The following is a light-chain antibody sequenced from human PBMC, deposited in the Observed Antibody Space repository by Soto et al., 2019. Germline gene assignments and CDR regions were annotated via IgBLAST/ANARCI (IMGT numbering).Light chain of an antibody. CDR3: QQFANVPYT. Sequence: DIQMTQSPSSLSASVGDRVTITCQASQDISNYLNWYQQKPGEAPKLLIYDASNLETGVPSRFSGSGSGTDFTFTVTTLQPEDFATYYGQQFANVPYTFGQGTKLDIK. V-gene: IGKV1-33*01. CDR2: DAS. CDR1: QDISNY. J-gene: IGKJ2*01.